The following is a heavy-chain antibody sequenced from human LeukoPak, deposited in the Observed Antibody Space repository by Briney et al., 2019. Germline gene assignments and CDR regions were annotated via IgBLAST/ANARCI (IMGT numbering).Heavy chain of an antibody. CDR1: EYSLSDLS. Sequence: ASVKVSCKISEYSLSDLSIHWVRETPGEGLEWMGGFDSENNKMVYSQKFQGRLTLTEDTSADTAYMELTSLRSEDTAVYYCARYRTSLVARHFDYWGQGTLVTVSS. D-gene: IGHD5-12*01. J-gene: IGHJ4*02. CDR3: ARYRTSLVARHFDY. V-gene: IGHV1-24*01. CDR2: FDSENNKM.